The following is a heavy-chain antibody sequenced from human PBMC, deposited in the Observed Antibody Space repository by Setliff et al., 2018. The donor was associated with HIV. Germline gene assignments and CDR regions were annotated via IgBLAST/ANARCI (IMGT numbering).Heavy chain of an antibody. V-gene: IGHV1-2*02. Sequence: ASVKVSCKTSGYTFSDYYMHWVRRAAGQGFEWMGWINPDNGHTQYGQKFQGRLTLTRDTSIRTAYMELSGLTFDDTAMYYCARDDNYNFQNGYRAGAFDLWGQGTMVTVSS. J-gene: IGHJ3*01. CDR2: INPDNGHT. CDR1: GYTFSDYY. CDR3: ARDDNYNFQNGYRAGAFDL. D-gene: IGHD3-3*01.